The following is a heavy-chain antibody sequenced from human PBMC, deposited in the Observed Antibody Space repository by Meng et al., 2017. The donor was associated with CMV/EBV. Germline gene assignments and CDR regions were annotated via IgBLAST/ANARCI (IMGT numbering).Heavy chain of an antibody. J-gene: IGHJ4*02. CDR3: ARGYYGSGRDY. D-gene: IGHD3-10*01. CDR1: GFTVSSNY. V-gene: IGHV3-53*01. CDR2: IYSGGST. Sequence: GGSLRLSCAASGFTVSSNYMSWVRQAPGKGLEWASVIYSGGSTYYADSVKGRFTISRDNSKNTLYLQMNSLRAEDTAVYYCARGYYGSGRDYWGQGTLVTVSS.